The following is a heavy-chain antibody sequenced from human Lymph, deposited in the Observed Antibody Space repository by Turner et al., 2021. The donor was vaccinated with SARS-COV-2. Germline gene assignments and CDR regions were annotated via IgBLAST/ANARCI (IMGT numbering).Heavy chain of an antibody. CDR2: ISVSGEST. D-gene: IGHD3-10*01. V-gene: IGHV3-23*01. J-gene: IGHJ3*02. CDR1: GFTFSSYG. CDR3: AKGVRGVIIPEAFDI. Sequence: EVHLLESGGALVQPGGSLSLSCASSGFTFSSYGMCWVRQAPEKGLEGVAAISVSGESTYDADSVKGRFTISRDNSKNALNLQMNSLRVEDTAVYYCAKGVRGVIIPEAFDIWGQGTMVTISS.